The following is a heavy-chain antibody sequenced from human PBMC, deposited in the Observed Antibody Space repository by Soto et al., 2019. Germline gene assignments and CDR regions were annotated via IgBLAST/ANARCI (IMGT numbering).Heavy chain of an antibody. D-gene: IGHD3-22*01. J-gene: IGHJ1*01. CDR2: MNPNRSNT. Sequence: GASVKVSCKDSGYTFTNYDIKWVRQAPGQRVEWIGWMNPNRSNTGYAQKFQGRVTMTRNTSISTAYMELSSLRSEDTAVYYCARGSVPYYYDSSGYNPPFFQHWGQGTLVTVSS. CDR3: ARGSVPYYYDSSGYNPPFFQH. V-gene: IGHV1-8*01. CDR1: GYTFTNYD.